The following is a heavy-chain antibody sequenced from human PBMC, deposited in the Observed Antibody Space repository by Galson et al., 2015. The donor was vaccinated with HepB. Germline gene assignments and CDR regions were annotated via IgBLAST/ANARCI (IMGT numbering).Heavy chain of an antibody. J-gene: IGHJ2*01. CDR1: GYSFTSYV. CDR3: ATEPGGLVNGSEH. Sequence: SVKVSCKASGYSFTSYVMHWVRQAPGQRLEWMGWINAGNGNTKYSQKFQGTVTITRDTSASTAYMELSSLRSEDTAVYYCATEPGGLVNGSEHWGRGTLVTVSS. V-gene: IGHV1-3*01. D-gene: IGHD1-14*01. CDR2: INAGNGNT.